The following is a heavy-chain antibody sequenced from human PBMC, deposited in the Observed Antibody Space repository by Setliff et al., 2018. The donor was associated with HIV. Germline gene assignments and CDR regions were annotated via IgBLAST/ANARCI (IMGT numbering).Heavy chain of an antibody. CDR1: GFIFDDYA. Sequence: GGSLRLSCAASGFIFDDYAMHWVRQAPGKGLEWASSISSRGSALYYADSVKGRFTISRDNAKNSLYLQMNSLRAEDTALYYCARVGLRTIYYMDVWGQGTTVTVSS. CDR3: ARVGLRTIYYMDV. CDR2: ISSRGSAL. V-gene: IGHV3-48*03. J-gene: IGHJ6*03. D-gene: IGHD4-17*01.